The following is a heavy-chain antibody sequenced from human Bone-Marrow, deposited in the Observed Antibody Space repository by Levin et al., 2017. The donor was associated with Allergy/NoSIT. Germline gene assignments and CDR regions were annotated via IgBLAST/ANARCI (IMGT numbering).Heavy chain of an antibody. D-gene: IGHD4-11*01. CDR3: ATDQGNPGRDDYSNVHAYGMDV. V-gene: IGHV1-24*01. CDR1: GYTLTELS. CDR2: FDPEDGET. J-gene: IGHJ6*02. Sequence: ASVKVSCKVSGYTLTELSMHWVRQAPGKGLEWMGGFDPEDGETIYAQKFQGRVTMTEDTSTDTAYMELSSLRSEDTAVYYCATDQGNPGRDDYSNVHAYGMDVWGQGTTVTVSS.